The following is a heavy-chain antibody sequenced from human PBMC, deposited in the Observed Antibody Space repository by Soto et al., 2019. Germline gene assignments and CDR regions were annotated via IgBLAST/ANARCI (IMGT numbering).Heavy chain of an antibody. J-gene: IGHJ3*02. Sequence: PGGSLRLSCAASGFTFSSYAMHWVRQAPGKGLEWVAVISYDGSNKYYADSVKGRFTIPRDNSKNTLYLQMNSLRAEDTAVYYCAGVAGSLRTGAFDIWGQGRMVTVSS. CDR3: AGVAGSLRTGAFDI. CDR2: ISYDGSNK. D-gene: IGHD2-15*01. CDR1: GFTFSSYA. V-gene: IGHV3-30-3*01.